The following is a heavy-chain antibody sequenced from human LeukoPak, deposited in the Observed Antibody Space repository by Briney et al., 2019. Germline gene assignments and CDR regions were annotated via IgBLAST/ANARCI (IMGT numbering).Heavy chain of an antibody. CDR1: GYTLTELS. CDR2: FDPEDGET. V-gene: IGHV1-24*01. CDR3: ATSCVLWFGEPYFDY. D-gene: IGHD3-10*01. Sequence: ASVEVSCKVSGYTLTELSMHWVRQAPGKGLEWMGGFDPEDGETIYAQKFQGRVTMTEDTSTDTAYMELSSLRSEDTAVYYCATSCVLWFGEPYFDYWGQGNLVTVSS. J-gene: IGHJ4*02.